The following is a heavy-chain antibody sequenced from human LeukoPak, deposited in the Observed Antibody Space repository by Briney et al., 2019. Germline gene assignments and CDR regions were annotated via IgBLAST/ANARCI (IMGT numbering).Heavy chain of an antibody. D-gene: IGHD1-20*01. CDR2: IRYDGSNK. V-gene: IGHV3-30*02. J-gene: IGHJ4*02. CDR3: AKAPPNWKYYFDY. Sequence: GGSLSLSCAASGFTFSSYGMHWVRQAPGKGLEWVAFIRYDGSNKYYADSVKGRFTISRDNSKNTLYLQMNSLRAEDTAVYYCAKAPPNWKYYFDYWGQGTLVTVSS. CDR1: GFTFSSYG.